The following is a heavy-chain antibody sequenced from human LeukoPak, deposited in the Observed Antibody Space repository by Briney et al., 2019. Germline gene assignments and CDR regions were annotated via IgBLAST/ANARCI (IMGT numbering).Heavy chain of an antibody. CDR2: IYPNSGDT. CDR1: GYTFTDSY. Sequence: ASVKVSCKASGYTFTDSYMYWVRQDPGHGLERMGQIYPNSGDTNYAHKFQGRVTMTRDTSISTAYMELSRLRSDDTAVYYCARHVYCRSTSCSYYYYYMDVWGKGTTVTVSS. CDR3: ARHVYCRSTSCSYYYYYMDV. J-gene: IGHJ6*03. D-gene: IGHD2-2*01. V-gene: IGHV1-2*06.